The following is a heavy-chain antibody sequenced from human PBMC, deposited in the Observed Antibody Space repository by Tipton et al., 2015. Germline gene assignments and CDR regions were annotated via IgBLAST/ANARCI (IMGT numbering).Heavy chain of an antibody. CDR3: AGHLAYRDTWSAQGF. D-gene: IGHD3-3*01. Sequence: TLSLTCTVSGGSISSGPYYWGWIRQAPGKGLEWIGYIYYSGSTYYNPSLKSRPIISEDMSKNQFSLKLSSVTAADTAVYYCAGHLAYRDTWSAQGFWGQGTLVTVSS. J-gene: IGHJ4*02. CDR1: GGSISSGPYY. CDR2: IYYSGST. V-gene: IGHV4-31*03.